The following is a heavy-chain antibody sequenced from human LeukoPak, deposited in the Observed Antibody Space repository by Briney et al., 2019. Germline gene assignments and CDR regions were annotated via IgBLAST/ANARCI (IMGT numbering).Heavy chain of an antibody. V-gene: IGHV3-23*01. CDR3: AESRYFDWLPASLYYFDY. D-gene: IGHD3-9*01. J-gene: IGHJ4*02. Sequence: SGGSLRLSCAASGFTFSSYAMSWVRQAPGKGLEWVSAISGSGGSTYYAGSVKGRFTISRDNSKNTLYLQMNSLRAEDTAVYYSAESRYFDWLPASLYYFDYWGQGTLVTVSS. CDR1: GFTFSSYA. CDR2: ISGSGGST.